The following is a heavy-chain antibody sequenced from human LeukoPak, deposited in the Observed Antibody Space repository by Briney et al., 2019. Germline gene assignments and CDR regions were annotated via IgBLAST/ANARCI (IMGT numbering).Heavy chain of an antibody. CDR1: GGSISSSSYY. CDR2: IYYSGST. D-gene: IGHD3-10*01. CDR3: ARASYGSGGYYLDY. V-gene: IGHV4-39*07. J-gene: IGHJ4*02. Sequence: SETLSLTCTVSGGSISSSSYYWGWIRQPPGKGLEWIGSIYYSGSTYYNPSLKSRVTISVDTSKNQFSLKLSSVTAADTAVYYCARASYGSGGYYLDYWGQGTLVTVSS.